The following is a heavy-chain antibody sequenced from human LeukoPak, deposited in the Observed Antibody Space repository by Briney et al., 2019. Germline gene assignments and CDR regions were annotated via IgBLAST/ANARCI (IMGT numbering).Heavy chain of an antibody. J-gene: IGHJ4*02. CDR1: GFTFSSYA. CDR2: ISGSGGST. D-gene: IGHD3-3*01. Sequence: GGSLRLSCAASGFTFSSYAMSWVRQAPGKGLEWVSAISGSGGSTYYADSVKGRFTISGDNSKNTLYLQMNSLRAEDTAVYYCAKSGYDFWSGYYGYWGQGTLVTVSS. V-gene: IGHV3-23*01. CDR3: AKSGYDFWSGYYGY.